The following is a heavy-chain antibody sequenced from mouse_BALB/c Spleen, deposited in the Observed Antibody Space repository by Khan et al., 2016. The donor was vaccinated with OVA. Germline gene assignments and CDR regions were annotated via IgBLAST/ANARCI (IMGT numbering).Heavy chain of an antibody. D-gene: IGHD2-14*01. J-gene: IGHJ3*01. CDR3: SRSTYRYAFAY. CDR2: MIYSGNT. CDR1: GDSITSGY. Sequence: EVQLQESGPSLVKPSQTLSLTCSVTGDSITSGYWSWIRKFPGNKLEYMGYMIYSGNTYYNPSLKSRISITRHTSKNQYYLKFNSVTTEDTATYYCSRSTYRYAFAYWGQGTLVTVSA. V-gene: IGHV3-8*02.